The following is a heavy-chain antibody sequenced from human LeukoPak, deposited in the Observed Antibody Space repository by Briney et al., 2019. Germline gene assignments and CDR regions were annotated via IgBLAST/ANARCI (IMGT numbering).Heavy chain of an antibody. Sequence: PETLSLTCTVSGGSISSYYWGWIRQPPGKGLEWIGYIYYSGSTNYNPSLKSRVTISVDTSKNQFSLKLSSVTAADTAVYYCARANLEMWAASYYFDYWGQGTLVTVSS. CDR1: GGSISSYY. CDR2: IYYSGST. J-gene: IGHJ4*02. CDR3: ARANLEMWAASYYFDY. V-gene: IGHV4-59*01. D-gene: IGHD5-24*01.